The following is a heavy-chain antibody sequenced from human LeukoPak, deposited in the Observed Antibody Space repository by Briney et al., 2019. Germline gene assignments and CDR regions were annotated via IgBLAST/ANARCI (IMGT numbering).Heavy chain of an antibody. Sequence: PGGSLRLSCAASGFTFSSYAMSWVRQAPGKGLEWVSAISGSGGSTHYADSVKGRFTISRDNSKNTLYLQMNSLRAEDTAVYYCAKVHYDSSGYTTWAFDIWGQGTMVTVSS. CDR2: ISGSGGST. D-gene: IGHD3-22*01. CDR1: GFTFSSYA. CDR3: AKVHYDSSGYTTWAFDI. V-gene: IGHV3-23*01. J-gene: IGHJ3*02.